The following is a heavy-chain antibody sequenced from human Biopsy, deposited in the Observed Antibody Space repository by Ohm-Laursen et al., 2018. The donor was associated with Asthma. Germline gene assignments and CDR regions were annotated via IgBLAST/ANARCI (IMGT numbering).Heavy chain of an antibody. CDR2: IYYSGTT. CDR1: GDSISSGGYY. D-gene: IGHD3-3*01. Sequence: LSLTCTVSGDSISSGGYYWSWIRQHPGKGLEWIGYIYYSGTTYYNPSLKSRVTISVDTSKNQFSLKLTSVTTADTAVYYCARDRRVRFLEWPPAMDVWGQGTTVTVSS. V-gene: IGHV4-31*03. CDR3: ARDRRVRFLEWPPAMDV. J-gene: IGHJ6*02.